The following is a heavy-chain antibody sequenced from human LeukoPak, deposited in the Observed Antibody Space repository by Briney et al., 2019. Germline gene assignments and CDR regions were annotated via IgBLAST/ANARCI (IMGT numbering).Heavy chain of an antibody. CDR3: ATKQWLAPPPGS. V-gene: IGHV3-74*01. J-gene: IGHJ5*02. D-gene: IGHD6-19*01. Sequence: AGGSLRLSCAASGFTFSKYWMLWVRHAPGKGLESVSRINTDGTVTTYADSVKGRFTVYRDNDDNTMFVQMNSVRDEDTAVYYCATKQWLAPPPGSWGQGAPVTVSS. CDR2: INTDGTVT. CDR1: GFTFSKYW.